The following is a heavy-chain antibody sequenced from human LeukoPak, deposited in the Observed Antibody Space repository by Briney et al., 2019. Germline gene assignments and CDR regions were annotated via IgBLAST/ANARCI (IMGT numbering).Heavy chain of an antibody. CDR3: ASFYCSGGSCYSALFDY. J-gene: IGHJ4*02. CDR2: INHSGST. V-gene: IGHV4-34*01. CDR1: GASIRSSGYY. D-gene: IGHD2-15*01. Sequence: SETLSLTCTVSGASIRSSGYYWSWIRQPPGKGLEWIGEINHSGSTNYNPSLKSRVTISVDTSKNQFSLKLSSVTAADTAVYYCASFYCSGGSCYSALFDYWGQGTLVTVSS.